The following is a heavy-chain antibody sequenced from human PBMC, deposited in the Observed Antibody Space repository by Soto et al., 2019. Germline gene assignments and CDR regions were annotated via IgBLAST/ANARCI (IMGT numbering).Heavy chain of an antibody. CDR1: AFTSGDFG. V-gene: IGHV3-49*04. CDR3: TRNYNTFWSGYYREWFDP. D-gene: IGHD3-3*01. CDR2: IRSKAYGGTT. J-gene: IGHJ5*02. Sequence: PGGSLRLSCTGSAFTSGDFGMTWVRQAPGKGLEWVGFIRSKAYGGTTEYAASVRGRFTISRDDSKSIAYLEMNSLKTEDTAVYYCTRNYNTFWSGYYREWFDPWGQGTLVTASS.